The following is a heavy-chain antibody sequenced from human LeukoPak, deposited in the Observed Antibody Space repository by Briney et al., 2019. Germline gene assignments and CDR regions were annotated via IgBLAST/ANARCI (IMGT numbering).Heavy chain of an antibody. V-gene: IGHV4-59*12. CDR2: IYYSGST. J-gene: IGHJ4*02. CDR3: ARDRVTNFDS. D-gene: IGHD5-18*01. Sequence: SETLSLTCTVSGGSISSYYWSWIRQPPGKGLEWIGYIYYSGSTNYNPSLKSRVTMSVDTSKNQFSLKLTSVTAADTAVYYCARDRVTNFDSWGQGTLVTVSS. CDR1: GGSISSYY.